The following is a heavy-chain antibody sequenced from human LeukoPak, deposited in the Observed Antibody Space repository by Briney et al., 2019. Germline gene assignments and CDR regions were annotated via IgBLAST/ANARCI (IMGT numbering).Heavy chain of an antibody. CDR2: ISYDGSNK. J-gene: IGHJ6*02. V-gene: IGHV3-30*18. Sequence: PGGSLRLSCAASGFTFSSYGMHWVRQAPGKGLEWVAVISYDGSNKYYADSVKGRFTISRDNSKNTLYLQMNSLRAEDTAVYYCAKKTSSSHLYYYYGMDVWGQGATVTVSS. CDR1: GFTFSSYG. CDR3: AKKTSSSHLYYYYGMDV. D-gene: IGHD6-6*01.